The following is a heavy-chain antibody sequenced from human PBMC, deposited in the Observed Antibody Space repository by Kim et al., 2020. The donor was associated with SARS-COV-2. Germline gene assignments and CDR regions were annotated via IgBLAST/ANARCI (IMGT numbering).Heavy chain of an antibody. CDR2: ISSSSSYI. CDR1: GFTFSSYS. Sequence: GGSLRLSCAASGFTFSSYSMNWVRQAPGKGLEWVSSISSSSSYIYYVDSVKGRFTISRDNVKNSLDLQMNSLRAEDTAVYYCARDRGSQRDYGSGSYYTPYEFDYWGQGTLVTVSS. J-gene: IGHJ4*02. CDR3: ARDRGSQRDYGSGSYYTPYEFDY. V-gene: IGHV3-21*01. D-gene: IGHD3-10*01.